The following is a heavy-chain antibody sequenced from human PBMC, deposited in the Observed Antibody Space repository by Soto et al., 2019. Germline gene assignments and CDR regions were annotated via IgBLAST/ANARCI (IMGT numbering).Heavy chain of an antibody. CDR3: ARGGSGWAEYFQH. J-gene: IGHJ1*01. Sequence: QVQLQESGPGLVEPSQTLSLTCTVSGDSIGSTDSYWSWIRRPPGKGLEWIGYIYYTGGTFYNPSLKSRHTLSLETSNNQFSLTLTSVTAADTGMYYCARGGSGWAEYFQHWGQGTLVAVSS. D-gene: IGHD6-25*01. CDR1: GDSIGSTDSY. CDR2: IYYTGGT. V-gene: IGHV4-30-4*08.